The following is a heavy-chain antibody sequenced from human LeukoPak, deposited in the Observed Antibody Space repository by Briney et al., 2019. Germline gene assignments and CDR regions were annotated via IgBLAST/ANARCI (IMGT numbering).Heavy chain of an antibody. CDR3: ARGIVGTTHDAFDI. CDR2: IYYSERT. Sequence: SETLSLTCTVSGGSVSRYSWTWIRQPPGKGLEWTAHIYYSERTNNNPSLQSRVTISLDTSKNQFSPKLASVTAADTAVYYCARGIVGTTHDAFDIWGQGTMVTVSS. V-gene: IGHV4-59*02. J-gene: IGHJ3*02. D-gene: IGHD1-26*01. CDR1: GGSVSRYS.